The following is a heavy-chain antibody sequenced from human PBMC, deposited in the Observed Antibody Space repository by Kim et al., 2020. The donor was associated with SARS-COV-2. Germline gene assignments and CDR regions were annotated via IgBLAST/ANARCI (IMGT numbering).Heavy chain of an antibody. CDR3: ARLVPCLGWYFGL. CDR1: GYNFNTSW. Sequence: GESLKISCETSGYNFNTSWIGWVRQMSGKGLEWMGMMYPGDSDTRYGPSFKGQVIISADRSIRTAYLQLSGLNASDTASYYCARLVPCLGWYFGLWGRGT. J-gene: IGHJ2*01. V-gene: IGHV5-51*01. CDR2: MYPGDSDT.